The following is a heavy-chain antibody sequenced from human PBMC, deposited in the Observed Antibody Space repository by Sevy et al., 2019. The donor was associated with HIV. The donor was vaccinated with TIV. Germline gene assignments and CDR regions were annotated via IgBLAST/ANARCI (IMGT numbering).Heavy chain of an antibody. D-gene: IGHD5-12*01. V-gene: IGHV1-69*13. J-gene: IGHJ4*02. CDR2: IIPIFGTA. CDR1: GGTFSSYA. Sequence: ASVKVSCKASGGTFSSYAISWVRQAPGQGLEWMGGIIPIFGTANYAQKFQGRVTITADESTSTAYMELSSLRSEDTAVYYCAGGGRRDGYNPFDYWGQGTLVTVSS. CDR3: AGGGRRDGYNPFDY.